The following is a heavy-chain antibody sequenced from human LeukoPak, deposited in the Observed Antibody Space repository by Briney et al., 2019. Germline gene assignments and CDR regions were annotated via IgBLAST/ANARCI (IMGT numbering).Heavy chain of an antibody. CDR1: GYSLSSGYY. CDR3: ARADSGIAAAGRGFDY. Sequence: SETLSLTCAVSGYSLSSGYYWGWIRQPPGKGLEWIGSICHSGSTYYNPSLKSRVTISVDTSKNQFSLKLSSVTAADTAVYYCARADSGIAAAGRGFDYWGQGTLVTVSS. D-gene: IGHD6-13*01. CDR2: ICHSGST. V-gene: IGHV4-38-2*01. J-gene: IGHJ4*02.